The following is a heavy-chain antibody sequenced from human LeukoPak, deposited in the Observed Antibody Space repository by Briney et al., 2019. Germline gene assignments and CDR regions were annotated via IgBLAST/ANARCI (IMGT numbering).Heavy chain of an antibody. J-gene: IGHJ4*02. CDR2: IYFSGST. CDR1: GGSISGGGYY. D-gene: IGHD3-16*01. CDR3: ARGLDPIPCDY. Sequence: SETLSLTCTVSGGSISGGGYYWNCIRQHPGKGLEWIGCIYFSGSTYYNPSLKSRVTISLDTSKNQFSLNLTSVTAADTAVYHCARGLDPIPCDYWGQGTLVTVSS. V-gene: IGHV4-31*03.